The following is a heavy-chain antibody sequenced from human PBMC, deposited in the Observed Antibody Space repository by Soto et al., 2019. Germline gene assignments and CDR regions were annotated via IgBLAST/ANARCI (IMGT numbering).Heavy chain of an antibody. V-gene: IGHV3-74*01. CDR2: INSDGSGT. CDR3: AKDTAYAMDV. CDR1: GFDFSNSW. J-gene: IGHJ6*02. D-gene: IGHD2-15*01. Sequence: EVQLVESGGGLVQPGGSLRLSCAASGFDFSNSWIHWVRQSTGKGLVWVSHINSDGSGTTYADSVKGRFTISRDNATNTVYLQMNSLRAEETAVYYCAKDTAYAMDVWGQGTKVTVSS.